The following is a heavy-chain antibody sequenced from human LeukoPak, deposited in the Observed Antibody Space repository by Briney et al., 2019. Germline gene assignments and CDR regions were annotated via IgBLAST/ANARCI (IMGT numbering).Heavy chain of an antibody. V-gene: IGHV4-59*08. CDR2: IHDTGNT. Sequence: SETLSLTCTVSGGSISGYYWSWIRQPPGKGLEWIGYIHDTGNTKYNPSLESRVTISVDTSKNQFSLKLNSVTAADTAVYYCARHDNTGWYVFAYWGQGTQVTVSS. D-gene: IGHD6-19*01. J-gene: IGHJ4*02. CDR3: ARHDNTGWYVFAY. CDR1: GGSISGYY.